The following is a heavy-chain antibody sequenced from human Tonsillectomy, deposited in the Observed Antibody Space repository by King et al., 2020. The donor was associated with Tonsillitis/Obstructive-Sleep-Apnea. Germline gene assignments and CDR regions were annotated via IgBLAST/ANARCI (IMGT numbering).Heavy chain of an antibody. V-gene: IGHV4-34*01. D-gene: IGHD2-2*01. CDR1: GRSFSGYY. J-gene: IGHJ6*03. CDR2: INHSGST. Sequence: VQLPQWGAGLLKPSETLSLTCAVYGRSFSGYYWSWIRQPPGKGLEWIGEINHSGSTNYNPSLKSRVTISVDTSKNQFSLKLSSVTAADTAVYYCARGLDIVVVPAAIHYYYYMDVWGKGTTVTVSS. CDR3: ARGLDIVVVPAAIHYYYYMDV.